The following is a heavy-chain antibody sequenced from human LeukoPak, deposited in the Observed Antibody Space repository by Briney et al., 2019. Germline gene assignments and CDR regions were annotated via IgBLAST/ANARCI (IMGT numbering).Heavy chain of an antibody. V-gene: IGHV4-34*01. CDR2: MSPSGSS. CDR1: GGPFSDYY. Sequence: SETLSLTCAVYGGPFSDYYWTWIRQTPGKGLEWIGEMSPSGSSNYNPSLKSRVTISVDTSKNQFSLKLRSVTAADTAVYYCARGRQDVNMILVVMAGVSYYLDVWSKGTTVTVS. D-gene: IGHD3-22*01. CDR3: ARGRQDVNMILVVMAGVSYYLDV. J-gene: IGHJ6*03.